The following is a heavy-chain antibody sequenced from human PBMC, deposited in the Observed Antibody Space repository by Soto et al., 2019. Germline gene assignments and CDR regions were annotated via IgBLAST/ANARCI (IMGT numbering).Heavy chain of an antibody. D-gene: IGHD3-3*01. Sequence: QVQLVQSGAEVKKPGASVKVSCQASGYTFTDFAMNWVRQAPGQTLEWMGWINPGNGNTKYSQKFQGRVTITRDTSASTAYMELSSLRSEDTAVYYCARDLGGAGIRLDWFDPWGQGTLVTVSS. V-gene: IGHV1-3*01. CDR2: INPGNGNT. CDR1: GYTFTDFA. J-gene: IGHJ5*02. CDR3: ARDLGGAGIRLDWFDP.